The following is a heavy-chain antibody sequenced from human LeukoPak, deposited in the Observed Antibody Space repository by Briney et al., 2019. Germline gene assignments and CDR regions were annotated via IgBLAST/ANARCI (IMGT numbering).Heavy chain of an antibody. V-gene: IGHV3-21*01. J-gene: IGHJ5*02. CDR3: ARYCSSTSCYGFDP. Sequence: GGSLRLSCAASGFTFSSYSMNWVRQAPGKGLEWVSSISSSSSYIYYADSVKGRFTISRDNAKNSLYLQMSSLRAEDTAVYYCARYCSSTSCYGFDPWGQGTLVTVSS. CDR2: ISSSSSYI. D-gene: IGHD2-2*01. CDR1: GFTFSSYS.